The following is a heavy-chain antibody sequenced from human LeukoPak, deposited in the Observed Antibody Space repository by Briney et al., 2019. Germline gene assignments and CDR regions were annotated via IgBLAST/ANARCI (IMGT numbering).Heavy chain of an antibody. CDR3: ARATYYDFWSGYYITGRGDFDY. J-gene: IGHJ4*02. CDR1: GGSFSSYA. V-gene: IGHV1-69*13. D-gene: IGHD3-3*01. Sequence: SVKVSCKASGGSFSSYAISWVRQAPGQGLEWMGGIIPIFATANYAQKFQGRVTITADESTSTAYMELSSLRSEDTAVYYCARATYYDFWSGYYITGRGDFDYWGQETLVTVSS. CDR2: IIPIFATA.